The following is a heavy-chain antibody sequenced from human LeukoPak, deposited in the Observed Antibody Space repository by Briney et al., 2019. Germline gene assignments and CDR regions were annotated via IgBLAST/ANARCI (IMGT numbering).Heavy chain of an antibody. V-gene: IGHV1-46*01. CDR2: INPSGGST. J-gene: IGHJ4*02. CDR3: ARLDYYDSSGYWPYFDY. Sequence: ASVKVSCKASGYTSTSYYMHWVRQAPGQGLEWMGIINPSGGSTSYAQKFQGRVTMTRDTSTSTVYMELSSLRSEDTAVYYCARLDYYDSSGYWPYFDYWGQGTLVTVSS. D-gene: IGHD3-22*01. CDR1: GYTSTSYY.